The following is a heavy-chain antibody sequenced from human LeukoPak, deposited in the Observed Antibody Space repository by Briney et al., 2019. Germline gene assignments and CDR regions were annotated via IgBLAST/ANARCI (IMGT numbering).Heavy chain of an antibody. CDR1: GFTYSSYW. J-gene: IGHJ4*02. D-gene: IGHD1-26*01. CDR2: IKQDGSEK. CDR3: TRDYRGTFDY. V-gene: IGHV3-7*03. Sequence: GGSLRLSCVASGFTYSSYWMSWVRQAPGKGLEWAANIKQDGSEKNYVDSMKGRFTISRDNAKNSLYLQMNSLRAEDTAVYYCTRDYRGTFDYWGQGTLVTVSS.